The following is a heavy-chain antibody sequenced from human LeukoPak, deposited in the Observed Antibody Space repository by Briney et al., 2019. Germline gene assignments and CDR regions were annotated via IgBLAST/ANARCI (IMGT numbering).Heavy chain of an antibody. CDR3: ARDTMDSSGYL. Sequence: GGSLRLSCAASGFTFSSYSMNWVRQAPGKGLEWVASISSSSSYIYYADPVKGRFTISRDNAKNSLYLQMNSLRAEDAAVYYCARDTMDSSGYLWGQGTLVTVSS. V-gene: IGHV3-21*01. D-gene: IGHD3-22*01. J-gene: IGHJ4*02. CDR1: GFTFSSYS. CDR2: ISSSSSYI.